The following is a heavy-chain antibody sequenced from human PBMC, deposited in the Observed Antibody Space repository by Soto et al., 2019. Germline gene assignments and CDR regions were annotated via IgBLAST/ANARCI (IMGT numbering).Heavy chain of an antibody. CDR2: IKSKTDGGTT. CDR1: GFTFSNAW. CDR3: TTQRPYCSSTSCAEFDY. Sequence: GGSLRLSCAASGFTFSNAWMSWVRQAPGKGLEWVGRIKSKTDGGTTDYAAPVKGRFTISRDDSKNTLYLQMNSLKTEDTAVYYCTTQRPYCSSTSCAEFDYWGQGTLVTVSS. D-gene: IGHD2-2*01. V-gene: IGHV3-15*01. J-gene: IGHJ4*02.